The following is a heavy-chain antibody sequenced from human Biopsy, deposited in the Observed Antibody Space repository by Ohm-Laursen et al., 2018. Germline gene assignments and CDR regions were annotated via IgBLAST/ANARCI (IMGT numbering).Heavy chain of an antibody. V-gene: IGHV1-58*02. D-gene: IGHD2-21*02. CDR3: ASRPNCGGDCSSGFDY. CDR2: IVVGGGNT. Sequence: SVKVSCKASGFTFNRSAMQWVRQARGQRLEWIGWIVVGGGNTNYAQKIQERVTITRDMSTSTAYMELSSLRSEDTAVYYCASRPNCGGDCSSGFDYWGQGTLVTVSS. CDR1: GFTFNRSA. J-gene: IGHJ4*02.